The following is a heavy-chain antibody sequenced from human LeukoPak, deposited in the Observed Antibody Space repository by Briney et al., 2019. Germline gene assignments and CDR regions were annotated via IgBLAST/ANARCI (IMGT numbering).Heavy chain of an antibody. CDR3: ARVYRYSSSWYYFDY. V-gene: IGHV4-59*01. Sequence: PSETLSLTCSVSGGSISSYYWSWIRQPPGKGLEWIGYIYYSGSTYYNPSLKSRVTISVDTSKNQFSLKLSSATAADTAVYYCARVYRYSSSWYYFDYWGQGTLVTVSS. CDR1: GGSISSYY. J-gene: IGHJ4*02. D-gene: IGHD6-13*01. CDR2: IYYSGST.